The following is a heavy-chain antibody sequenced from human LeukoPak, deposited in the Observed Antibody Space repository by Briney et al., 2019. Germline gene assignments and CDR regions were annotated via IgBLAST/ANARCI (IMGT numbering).Heavy chain of an antibody. D-gene: IGHD6-6*01. CDR2: INPNSGGT. CDR3: ARDRGSSSSLYYYGMDV. CDR1: GYTFTGDY. V-gene: IGHV1-2*02. J-gene: IGHJ6*02. Sequence: ASVKVSCKASGYTFTGDYMHWVRQAPGQGLEWMGWINPNSGGTNYVQKFQGRVTITADKSTSTAYMELSSLRSEDTAVYYCARDRGSSSSLYYYGMDVWGQGTTVTVSS.